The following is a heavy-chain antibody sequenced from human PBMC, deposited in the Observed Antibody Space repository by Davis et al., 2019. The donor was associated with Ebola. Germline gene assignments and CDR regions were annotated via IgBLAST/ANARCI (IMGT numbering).Heavy chain of an antibody. Sequence: TLSLTCAVSGGSISSGGYSWSWIRQPPGKGLEWIGYIYYSGSTYYNPSLKSRVTISVDTSKNQFSLKLSSVTAADTAVYYCARAPIIMITFGGVIGGWFDYWGQGTLVTVSS. CDR2: IYYSGST. CDR1: GGSISSGGYS. CDR3: ARAPIIMITFGGVIGGWFDY. D-gene: IGHD3-16*01. J-gene: IGHJ4*02. V-gene: IGHV4-30-4*07.